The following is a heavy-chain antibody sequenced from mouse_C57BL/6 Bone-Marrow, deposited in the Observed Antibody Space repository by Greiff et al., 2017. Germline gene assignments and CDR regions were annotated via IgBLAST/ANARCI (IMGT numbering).Heavy chain of an antibody. V-gene: IGHV1-64*01. Sequence: VQLQQPGAELVKPGASVKLSCKASGYTFTSYWMHWVKQRPGQGLEWIGMIHPNSGSTNYNEKFKSKATLTVDKSSSTAYMQLSSLTSEDSAVYYCARGGFITTVVRFDDWGQGTTLTVSS. CDR3: ARGGFITTVVRFDD. D-gene: IGHD1-1*01. CDR2: IHPNSGST. CDR1: GYTFTSYW. J-gene: IGHJ2*01.